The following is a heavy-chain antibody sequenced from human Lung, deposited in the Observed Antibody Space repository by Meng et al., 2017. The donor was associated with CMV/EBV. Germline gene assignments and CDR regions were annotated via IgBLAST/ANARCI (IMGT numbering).Heavy chain of an antibody. J-gene: IGHJ5*02. CDR2: IYYSGST. CDR1: GGPVSSGSYY. Sequence: CPVSGGPVSSGSYYWSWIRQPPGKGLEWIGYIYYSGSTNYNPSLKSRVTISADTSKNQFSLRLSSVTAADTAVYYCARAGPGWFDPWGQGTLVTVSS. V-gene: IGHV4-61*01. CDR3: ARAGPGWFDP.